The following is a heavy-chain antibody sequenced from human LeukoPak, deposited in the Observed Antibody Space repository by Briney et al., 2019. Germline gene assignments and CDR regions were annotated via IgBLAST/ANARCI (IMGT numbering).Heavy chain of an antibody. CDR1: GFSFDDYV. J-gene: IGHJ4*02. V-gene: IGHV3-43*02. D-gene: IGHD6-6*01. CDR2: ISGDGVST. CDR3: TNDIRPRYSSSSGFDY. Sequence: PGGSLRLSCAASGFSFDDYVVHWVRQPPGKGLEWVSLISGDGVSTYYADSVKGRFTISRDNSKNSLYLQMNSLRTEDTALYYCTNDIRPRYSSSSGFDYWGQGTLVTVSS.